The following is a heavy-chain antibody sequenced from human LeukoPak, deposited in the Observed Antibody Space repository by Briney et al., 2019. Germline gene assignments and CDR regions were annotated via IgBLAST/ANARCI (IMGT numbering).Heavy chain of an antibody. CDR1: GGSISSSSYY. V-gene: IGHV4-39*01. CDR2: IYYSGST. CDR3: ASQPHDDAFDI. Sequence: PSETLSLTCTVSGGSISSSSYYWGWIRQPPGKGLEWTGSIYYSGSTYYNPSLKSRVTISVDTSKNQFSLKLSSVTAADTAVYYCASQPHDDAFDIWGQGTMVTVSS. J-gene: IGHJ3*02.